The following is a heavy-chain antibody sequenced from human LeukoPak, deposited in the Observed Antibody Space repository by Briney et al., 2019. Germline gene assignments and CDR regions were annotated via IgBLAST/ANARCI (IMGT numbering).Heavy chain of an antibody. D-gene: IGHD3-10*01. CDR3: ARPDYYGSGSYYNLNWYFDL. CDR2: IYYSGST. Sequence: PSETLSLTCTVSGGSLSNYYWSWIRQPPGKGLEWIGYIYYSGSTNYNPSLRSRVTISVDTSKNQFSLKLSSVTAADTAVYYCARPDYYGSGSYYNLNWYFDLWGRGTLVTVSS. CDR1: GGSLSNYY. V-gene: IGHV4-59*08. J-gene: IGHJ2*01.